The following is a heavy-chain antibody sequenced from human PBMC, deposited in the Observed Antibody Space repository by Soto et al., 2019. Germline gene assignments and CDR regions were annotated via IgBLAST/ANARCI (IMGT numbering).Heavy chain of an antibody. Sequence: EVQLLESGGGLVQPGQSLRLSCAASPVSFSGLGMSWVRQAPGRGLEWVSTIDRSGTRTHYADSVQGRFTISKDTSRYTLDLQMDNLIAEDTALYHCVAWLSAHFDYWGRGTLVTVSS. D-gene: IGHD6-19*01. CDR3: VAWLSAHFDY. J-gene: IGHJ4*02. CDR2: IDRSGTRT. V-gene: IGHV3-23*05. CDR1: PVSFSGLG.